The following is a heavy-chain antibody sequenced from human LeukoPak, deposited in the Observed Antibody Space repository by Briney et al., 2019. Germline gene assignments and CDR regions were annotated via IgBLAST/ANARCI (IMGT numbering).Heavy chain of an antibody. V-gene: IGHV3-23*01. CDR2: ISGSGGST. CDR1: GFTFRRYG. Sequence: GGTLRLSCAASGFTFRRYGMSCVPQPPGKGLEWVSAISGSGGSTYYADSVKGRFTNSRDNSESTLYLQMNSLGAEDTAIYHCAKVQRRPYSSGWFFYYWGQGTLVTVSS. J-gene: IGHJ4*02. D-gene: IGHD6-19*01. CDR3: AKVQRRPYSSGWFFYY.